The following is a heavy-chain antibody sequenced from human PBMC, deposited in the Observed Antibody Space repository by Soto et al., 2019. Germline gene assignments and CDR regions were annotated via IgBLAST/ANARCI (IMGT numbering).Heavy chain of an antibody. CDR2: IKSKTDGGTT. CDR1: GFTFINAW. Sequence: GGSLRLSCAASGFTFINAWMSWVRQAPGKGLEWVGRIKSKTDGGTTDYAAPVKGRFTISRDDSKNTLYLQMNSLKTEDTAVYYCTTPTWSVAARDSWGQGTLVTVSS. D-gene: IGHD6-6*01. V-gene: IGHV3-15*01. CDR3: TTPTWSVAARDS. J-gene: IGHJ5*02.